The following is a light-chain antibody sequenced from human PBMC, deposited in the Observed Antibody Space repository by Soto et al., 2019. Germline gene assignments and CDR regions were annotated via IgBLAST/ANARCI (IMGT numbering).Light chain of an antibody. CDR3: CSYAGSSTLYV. CDR1: SSDVGSHNL. V-gene: IGLV2-23*01. Sequence: QSALTQPASVSGSPGQSITISCTGTSSDVGSHNLVSWYQQHPGKAPKLMIYEGNKWPSGVSNRFSGSKSGNTASLTISGLQAEDEADYYCCSYAGSSTLYVFGTGTKLTVL. J-gene: IGLJ1*01. CDR2: EGN.